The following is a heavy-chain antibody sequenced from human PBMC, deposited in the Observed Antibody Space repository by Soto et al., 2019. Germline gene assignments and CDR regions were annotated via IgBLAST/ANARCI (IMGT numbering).Heavy chain of an antibody. D-gene: IGHD3-3*01. Sequence: VGSLRLSCAASGFTFSGSAMHWVRQASGKGLEWVGRIRSKPNNYATAYAASVKGRFSISRDDSKNTAYLQMNSLKTEETAVYYCTRHVSDFWGQGTLVTVS. CDR1: GFTFSGSA. CDR3: TRHVSDF. V-gene: IGHV3-73*01. J-gene: IGHJ4*01. CDR2: IRSKPNNYAT.